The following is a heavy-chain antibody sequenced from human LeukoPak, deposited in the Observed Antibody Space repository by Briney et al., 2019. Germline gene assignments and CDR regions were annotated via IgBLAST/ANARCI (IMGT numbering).Heavy chain of an antibody. CDR3: ATAGNSDAMIVVVGGYFDY. V-gene: IGHV1-24*01. D-gene: IGHD3-22*01. CDR1: GYTLTELS. J-gene: IGHJ4*02. Sequence: ASVEVSCKVSGYTLTELSIHWGPQAPGKGLEEMGGFDPEDGETIYAQKYQGRVTMPEETSTDTAYMEVSSLRSEDTAVYYCATAGNSDAMIVVVGGYFDYWGQGTLVSVSS. CDR2: FDPEDGET.